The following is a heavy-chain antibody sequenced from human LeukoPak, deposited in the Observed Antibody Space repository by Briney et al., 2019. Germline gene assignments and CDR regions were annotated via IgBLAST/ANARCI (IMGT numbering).Heavy chain of an antibody. CDR1: GGTFSSYA. CDR3: ARARSTLSYYYGMDV. J-gene: IGHJ6*02. CDR2: IIPILGIA. V-gene: IGHV1-69*04. D-gene: IGHD2/OR15-2a*01. Sequence: SVKVSCKASGGTFSSYAISWVRQAPGQGLEWMGRIIPILGIANYAQKFQGRVTITADKSTSTAYMELSSLRSEDTAVYYCARARSTLSYYYGMDVWGQGTTVTVSS.